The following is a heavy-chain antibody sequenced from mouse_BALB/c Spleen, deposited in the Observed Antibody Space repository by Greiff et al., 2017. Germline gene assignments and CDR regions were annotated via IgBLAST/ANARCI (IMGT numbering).Heavy chain of an antibody. Sequence: VQLQQSGPELVKPGASVKMSCKASGYTFTSYVMHWVKQKPGQGLEWIGYINPYNDGTKYNEKFKGKATLTSDKSSSTAYMELSSLTSEDSAVYYCARERSYYGSSYVYFDVWGAGTTVTVSS. CDR1: GYTFTSYV. D-gene: IGHD1-1*01. J-gene: IGHJ1*01. CDR2: INPYNDGT. CDR3: ARERSYYGSSYVYFDV. V-gene: IGHV1-14*01.